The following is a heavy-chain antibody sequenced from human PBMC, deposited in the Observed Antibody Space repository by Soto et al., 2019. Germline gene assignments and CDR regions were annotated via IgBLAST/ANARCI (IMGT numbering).Heavy chain of an antibody. CDR2: IYYSGST. J-gene: IGHJ4*02. V-gene: IGHV4-59*01. D-gene: IGHD3-22*01. Sequence: TETLSVTCTISVGSISSYYWSWIRQPPGRGLEWIGYIYYSGSTNYNPSLKSRVTISVDTSKNQFSLKLSSVTAADTAMYYCARQIYDSDTGPNFKYYFDSWGQGTPVTVSS. CDR3: ARQIYDSDTGPNFKYYFDS. CDR1: VGSISSYY.